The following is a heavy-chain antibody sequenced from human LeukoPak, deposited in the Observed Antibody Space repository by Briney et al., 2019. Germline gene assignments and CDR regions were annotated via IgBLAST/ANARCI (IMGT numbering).Heavy chain of an antibody. Sequence: GQPRKSSCNLSGYSLTSYWIGWARQMPGKGLEWMGIINPTRSKAQYSPSFQAQCTISVDRSITTAYLQWSSLEVSDTATYYCAPTGYSRHWEYYWGQGSLVTVSS. J-gene: IGHJ4*02. D-gene: IGHD1-26*01. CDR2: INPTRSKA. CDR3: APTGYSRHWEYY. CDR1: GYSLTSYW. V-gene: IGHV5-51*01.